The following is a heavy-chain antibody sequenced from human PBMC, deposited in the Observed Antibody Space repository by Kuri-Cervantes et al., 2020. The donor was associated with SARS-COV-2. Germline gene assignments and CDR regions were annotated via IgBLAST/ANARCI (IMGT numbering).Heavy chain of an antibody. J-gene: IGHJ3*02. V-gene: IGHV4-39*01. Sequence: GSLRLSCTVSGGSISSGGYYWGWIRQPPGKGLEWIGCIYYSGRTYYNPSLKSRVTISVDTSKNQFSLKLSSVTAADTAVYYCARRACSSTSCYRALRAFDIWGQGTMVTVSS. CDR3: ARRACSSTSCYRALRAFDI. CDR1: GGSISSGGYY. D-gene: IGHD2-2*01. CDR2: IYYSGRT.